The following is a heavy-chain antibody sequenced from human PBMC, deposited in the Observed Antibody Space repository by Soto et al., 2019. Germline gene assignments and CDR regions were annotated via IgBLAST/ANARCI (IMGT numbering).Heavy chain of an antibody. D-gene: IGHD3-22*01. J-gene: IGHJ4*02. Sequence: QVRLVQSEAEVKKAGSSVKVSCKASGGTFISDAVTWVRQAPGQGLEWMGGVIPMFPKANYAQKFQGRATITVDKSTSTVYMELHSLMSEDTALYYCARCHSDSSGPGYLDSWGQGTLVTVTS. V-gene: IGHV1-69*06. CDR3: ARCHSDSSGPGYLDS. CDR2: VIPMFPKA. CDR1: GGTFISDA.